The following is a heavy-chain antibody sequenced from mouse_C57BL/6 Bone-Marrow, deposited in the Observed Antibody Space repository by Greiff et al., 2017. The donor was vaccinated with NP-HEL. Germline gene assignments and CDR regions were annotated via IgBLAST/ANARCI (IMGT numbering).Heavy chain of an antibody. CDR3: AKKAMITKAMDY. J-gene: IGHJ4*01. CDR1: GFSLTSYG. CDR2: IWRGGST. Sequence: VQLQQSGPGLVQPSQSLSITCTVSGFSLTSYGVHWVRQSPGKGLEWLGVIWRGGSTDYNAAFMSRLSITKDNSKSQLFFKMNSLQADDTAIYYCAKKAMITKAMDYWGQGTSVTVSS. D-gene: IGHD2-4*01. V-gene: IGHV2-5*01.